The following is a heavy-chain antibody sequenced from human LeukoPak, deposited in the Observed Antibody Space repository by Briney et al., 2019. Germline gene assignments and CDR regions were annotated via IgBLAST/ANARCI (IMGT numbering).Heavy chain of an antibody. J-gene: IGHJ4*02. CDR2: IYPGDSDT. Sequence: GEPLQISCKGFGSSFTNYWIAWLRQMPGKGLEWMGIIYPGDSDTRYSPSFHGQVTISADKSINTAYLQWSSLKASDTATYYCARRYDNTGYYVYWGQGTLVTVSS. V-gene: IGHV5-51*01. D-gene: IGHD3-22*01. CDR1: GSSFTNYW. CDR3: ARRYDNTGYYVY.